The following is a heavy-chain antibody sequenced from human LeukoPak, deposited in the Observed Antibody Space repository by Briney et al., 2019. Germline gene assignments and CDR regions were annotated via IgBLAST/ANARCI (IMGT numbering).Heavy chain of an antibody. J-gene: IGHJ4*02. V-gene: IGHV3-7*01. CDR2: IKQDGSEK. Sequence: PGGSLRLSCAASGFTFSSYAMSWVRQAPGKGLEWVANIKQDGSEKYYVDSVKGRFTISRDNAKNSLYLQMNSLRAEDTAVYYCATQSYGLFDYWGQGTLVTVSS. D-gene: IGHD3-10*01. CDR3: ATQSYGLFDY. CDR1: GFTFSSYA.